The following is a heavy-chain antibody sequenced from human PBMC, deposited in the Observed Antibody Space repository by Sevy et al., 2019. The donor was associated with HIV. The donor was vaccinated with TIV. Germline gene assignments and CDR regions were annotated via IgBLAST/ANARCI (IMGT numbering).Heavy chain of an antibody. V-gene: IGHV1-2*02. J-gene: IGHJ4*02. CDR2: INPNSGDT. CDR3: ARVVDYGSGTFKDY. Sequence: ASVKVSCKASGYTFTGYSIYWVRQAPGQGLEWMGWINPNSGDTNYAQKFQGRVTMTRDTSISTAYMELSRLGSDDTAMYYCARVVDYGSGTFKDYWGQGTLVTVSS. CDR1: GYTFTGYS. D-gene: IGHD3-10*01.